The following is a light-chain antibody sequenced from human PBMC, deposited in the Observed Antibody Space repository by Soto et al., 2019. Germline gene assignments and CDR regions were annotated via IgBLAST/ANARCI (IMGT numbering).Light chain of an antibody. Sequence: DIQMTQSPSTLSASVGDRVIITCRASQSISSWLAWYQQKPGKAPKLLIYKASSLESGAPSRFSGSGSGTEFTLTISSLQPDDFATYYCQQYNSYRTFGQGTKVEIK. CDR3: QQYNSYRT. J-gene: IGKJ1*01. CDR1: QSISSW. V-gene: IGKV1-5*03. CDR2: KAS.